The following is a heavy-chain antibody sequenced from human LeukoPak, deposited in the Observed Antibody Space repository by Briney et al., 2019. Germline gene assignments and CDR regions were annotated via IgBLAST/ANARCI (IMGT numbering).Heavy chain of an antibody. CDR2: IIPIFGTA. Sequence: RASVKVSCKASGYTFTGYYMHWVRQAPGQGLEWMGGIIPIFGTANYAQKFQGRVTITAGESTSTAYMELSSLRSEDTAVYYCARVPDYGDYELRIGAAFDIWGQGTMVTVSS. CDR1: GYTFTGYY. J-gene: IGHJ3*02. V-gene: IGHV1-69*13. D-gene: IGHD4-17*01. CDR3: ARVPDYGDYELRIGAAFDI.